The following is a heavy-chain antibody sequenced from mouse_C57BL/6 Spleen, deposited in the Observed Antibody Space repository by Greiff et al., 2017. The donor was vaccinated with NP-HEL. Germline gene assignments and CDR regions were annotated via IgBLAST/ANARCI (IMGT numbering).Heavy chain of an antibody. J-gene: IGHJ2*01. V-gene: IGHV1-54*01. CDR3: ARGIITTVVAPYFDY. CDR2: INPGSGGT. CDR1: GYAFTNYL. D-gene: IGHD1-1*01. Sequence: QVHVKQSGAELVRPGTSVKVSCKASGYAFTNYLIEWVKQRPGQGLEWIGVINPGSGGTNYNEKFKGKATLTADKSSSTAYMQLSSLTSEDSAVYFCARGIITTVVAPYFDYWGKGTTLTVSS.